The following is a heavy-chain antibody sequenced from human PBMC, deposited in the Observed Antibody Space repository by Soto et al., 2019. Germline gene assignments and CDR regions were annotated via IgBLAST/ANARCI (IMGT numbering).Heavy chain of an antibody. V-gene: IGHV3-9*01. CDR2: ISWNSGSI. J-gene: IGHJ3*02. Sequence: GGSLRLSCAASGFTFDDYAMHWVRQAPGKGLEWVSGISWNSGSIGYADSVKGRFTISRDNAKNSLYLQMNSLRAEDTALYYCAKDFKVVVAAFDAFDIWGQGTMVTVS. CDR3: AKDFKVVVAAFDAFDI. CDR1: GFTFDDYA. D-gene: IGHD2-15*01.